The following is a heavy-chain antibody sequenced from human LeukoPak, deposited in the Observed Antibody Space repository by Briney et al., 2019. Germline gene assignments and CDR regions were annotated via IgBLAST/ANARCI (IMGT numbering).Heavy chain of an antibody. Sequence: PSETLSLTCAVYGGSFSGYYWSWIRQPAGKGLEWIGRIYTSGSTNYNPSLKSRVTISLDTSKNQFSLKLTSVTAADTAVYYCARLGGYSGYDLDYWGQGTLVTVSS. CDR2: IYTSGST. CDR3: ARLGGYSGYDLDY. D-gene: IGHD5-12*01. CDR1: GGSFSGYY. V-gene: IGHV4-59*10. J-gene: IGHJ4*02.